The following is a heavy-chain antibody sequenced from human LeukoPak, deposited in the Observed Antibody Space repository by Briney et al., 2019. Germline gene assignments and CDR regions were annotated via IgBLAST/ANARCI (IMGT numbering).Heavy chain of an antibody. D-gene: IGHD3-3*01. J-gene: IGHJ4*02. V-gene: IGHV3-30-3*01. CDR2: ISYDGSNK. CDR1: GFTFNTYA. CDR3: AREEWYYFDY. Sequence: GGSLRLSCVASGFTFNTYAIHWVRQAPGKGLEWVAVISYDGSNKYYEDSVKGRFTISRDNSKNTLYLQMNSLRAEDMAVYYCAREEWYYFDYWGQGTLVAVSS.